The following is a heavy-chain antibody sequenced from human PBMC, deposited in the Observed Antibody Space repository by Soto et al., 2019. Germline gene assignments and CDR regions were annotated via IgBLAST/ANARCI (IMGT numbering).Heavy chain of an antibody. CDR2: INVYNGNK. V-gene: IGHV1-18*01. CDR3: ARDLAVGWFDP. CDR1: GYTFRSYS. D-gene: IGHD2-2*01. Sequence: QVQLVQSGAVVKKPGASVKVSCKTSGYTFRSYSISWVRQAPGQGLEWMGWINVYNGNKKYAQNLQGRVTMTTDTSTSTAYMELRSLRSDDTAVYYCARDLAVGWFDPWGQGTLVTVSS. J-gene: IGHJ5*02.